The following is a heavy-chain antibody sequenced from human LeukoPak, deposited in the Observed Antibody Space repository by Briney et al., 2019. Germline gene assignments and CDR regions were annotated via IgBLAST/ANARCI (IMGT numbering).Heavy chain of an antibody. J-gene: IGHJ4*02. V-gene: IGHV1-8*01. Sequence: ASVKVSCKASGYTFTSYDINWVRQATGQGLEWMGWMKPNSGNTGYAQKFQGRVTMTRNTSISTAYMELSSLRSEDTAVYYCARSRHDDGDYSRNYFDYWGQGTLVTVSS. CDR2: MKPNSGNT. CDR1: GYTFTSYD. D-gene: IGHD4-17*01. CDR3: ARSRHDDGDYSRNYFDY.